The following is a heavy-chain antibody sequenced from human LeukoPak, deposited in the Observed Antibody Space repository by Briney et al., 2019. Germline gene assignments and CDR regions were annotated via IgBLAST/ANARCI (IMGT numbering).Heavy chain of an antibody. CDR2: ISSDGSIK. CDR1: KFTFSHYG. V-gene: IGHV3-30*18. J-gene: IGHJ4*02. D-gene: IGHD6-19*01. CDR3: AKVRAPSGWFNSDY. Sequence: PGGSLRLSCTASKFTFSHYGMQWVRQAPGKGLEWVAVISSDGSIKVYADSVKGRFTLSRDNSINTVDLQMNSLRVEDTAAYYCAKVRAPSGWFNSDYWGQGTLVTVSS.